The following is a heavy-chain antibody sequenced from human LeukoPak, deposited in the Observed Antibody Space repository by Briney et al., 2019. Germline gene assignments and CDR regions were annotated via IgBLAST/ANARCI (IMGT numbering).Heavy chain of an antibody. CDR1: GGSISGGEYY. Sequence: PSQTLSLTCTVSGGSISGGEYYWNWIRQHPGKGLEWIGYIYYSRSTYYNPSLKSRVTISVDTSKNQFSLKLSSVTAADTAVYYCARGQGTVTTHWGQGTLVTVSS. V-gene: IGHV4-31*03. J-gene: IGHJ4*02. CDR2: IYYSRST. CDR3: ARGQGTVTTH. D-gene: IGHD4-17*01.